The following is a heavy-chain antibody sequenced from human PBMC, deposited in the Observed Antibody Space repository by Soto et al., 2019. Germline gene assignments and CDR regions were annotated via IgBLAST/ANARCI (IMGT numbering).Heavy chain of an antibody. Sequence: GGSLRLSCAASGFTFDDYAMHWVRQAPGKGLEWVSGISWNSGSIGYADSVKGRFTISRDNTKNSLYLQMNSLRAEDTALYYCAKDLRGMVRGVLVTQGPLYYYGMDVWGQGTTVTVSS. CDR1: GFTFDDYA. D-gene: IGHD3-10*01. CDR3: AKDLRGMVRGVLVTQGPLYYYGMDV. CDR2: ISWNSGSI. J-gene: IGHJ6*02. V-gene: IGHV3-9*01.